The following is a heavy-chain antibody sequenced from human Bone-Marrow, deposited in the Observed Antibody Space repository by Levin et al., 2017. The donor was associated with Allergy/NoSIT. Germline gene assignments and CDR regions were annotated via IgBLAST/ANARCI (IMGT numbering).Heavy chain of an antibody. V-gene: IGHV1-69*01. Sequence: KISCKASGGTFSSHGIAWVRQAPGQGLEWMGGIFPIFGPPNYAQKFQGRVTISADESTNTAYMELSSLRSDDTAVFYCARLTGDCSGGACLSRYFYYYMDVWGKGTTVTVSS. J-gene: IGHJ6*03. CDR2: IFPIFGPP. D-gene: IGHD2-15*01. CDR3: ARLTGDCSGGACLSRYFYYYMDV. CDR1: GGTFSSHG.